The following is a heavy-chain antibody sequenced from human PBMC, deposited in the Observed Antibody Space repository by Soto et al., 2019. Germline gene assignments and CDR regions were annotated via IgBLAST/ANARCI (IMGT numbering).Heavy chain of an antibody. CDR3: ATRLGYCSSTSCPAGYFDY. D-gene: IGHD2-2*01. J-gene: IGHJ4*02. Sequence: PGGSLRLSCAASGFTFSSYAMSWVRQAPGKGLEWVSAISGSGGSTYYADSVKGRFTISRDNSKNTLYLQMNSLRAEDTAVYYCATRLGYCSSTSCPAGYFDYWGQGTLVTVSS. CDR1: GFTFSSYA. V-gene: IGHV3-23*01. CDR2: ISGSGGST.